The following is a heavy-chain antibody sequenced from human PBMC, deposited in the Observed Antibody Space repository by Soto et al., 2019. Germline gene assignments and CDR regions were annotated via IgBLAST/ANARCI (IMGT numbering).Heavy chain of an antibody. J-gene: IGHJ6*02. CDR1: GDSVSSNSAA. CDR3: ARDRITDSSSWYQGDYYGMDV. V-gene: IGHV6-1*01. D-gene: IGHD6-13*01. Sequence: PSQTLSLTCAISGDSVSSNSAAWNWIRQSPSRGLEWLGRTYYRSKWYNDYAVSVKSRITINPDTSKNQFSLQLNSVTPEDTAVYYCARDRITDSSSWYQGDYYGMDVWGQGTTVTVYS. CDR2: TYYRSKWYN.